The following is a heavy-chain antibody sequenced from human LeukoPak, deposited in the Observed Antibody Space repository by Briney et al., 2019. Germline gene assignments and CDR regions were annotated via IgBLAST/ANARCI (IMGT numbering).Heavy chain of an antibody. Sequence: GGSLRLSCAASGFTFSSYGIHWVRQAPGKGLEWVAVISYDGSNKYYTDSVKGRFTISRDNSKNTLYLQMNSLRAEDTAVYYCAKDDILTGYRIDYWGQGTLVTVSS. CDR2: ISYDGSNK. CDR3: AKDDILTGYRIDY. CDR1: GFTFSSYG. J-gene: IGHJ4*02. D-gene: IGHD3-9*01. V-gene: IGHV3-30*18.